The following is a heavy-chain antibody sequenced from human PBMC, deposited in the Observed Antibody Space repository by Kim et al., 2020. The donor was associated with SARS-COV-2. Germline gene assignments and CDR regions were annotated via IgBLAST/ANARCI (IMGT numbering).Heavy chain of an antibody. D-gene: IGHD3-10*01. Sequence: GGSLRLSCAASGFTFSSYSMNWVRQAPGKGLEWVSYISSSSSTIYYADSVKGRFTISRDNAKNSLYLQMNSLRDEDTAVYYCASLYGSGSYYKGDYYYYGMDVWGQGTTVTVSS. CDR1: GFTFSSYS. V-gene: IGHV3-48*02. J-gene: IGHJ6*02. CDR2: ISSSSSTI. CDR3: ASLYGSGSYYKGDYYYYGMDV.